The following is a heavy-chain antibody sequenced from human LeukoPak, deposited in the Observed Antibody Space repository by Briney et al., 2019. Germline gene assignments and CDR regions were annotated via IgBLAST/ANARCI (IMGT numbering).Heavy chain of an antibody. V-gene: IGHV4-38-2*02. CDR1: GYSISSGYY. J-gene: IGHJ4*02. Sequence: NTSETLSLTCTVSGYSISSGYYWGWIRQPPGKGLEWIGSIYYSGSTYYNPSLKSRVTISVDTSKNQFSLKLSSVTAADTAVYYCARYGTGVFGVVIPFDYWGQGTLVTVSS. D-gene: IGHD3-3*01. CDR3: ARYGTGVFGVVIPFDY. CDR2: IYYSGST.